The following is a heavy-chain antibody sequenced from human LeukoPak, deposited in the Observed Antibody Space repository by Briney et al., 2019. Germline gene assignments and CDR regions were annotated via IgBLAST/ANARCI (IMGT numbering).Heavy chain of an antibody. CDR2: ISGSGGST. V-gene: IGHV3-23*01. CDR1: GFTFNNYA. J-gene: IGHJ4*02. D-gene: IGHD6-13*01. Sequence: GGSLRLSCAASGFTFNNYAMNWVRQAPGKGLEWVSSISGSGGSTYYADSVKGRFTSSRDNSRNTLYLQMNSLRADDTAVYYCAKAFSRLDGVSWYVAFDYWGQGTLVTVSS. CDR3: AKAFSRLDGVSWYVAFDY.